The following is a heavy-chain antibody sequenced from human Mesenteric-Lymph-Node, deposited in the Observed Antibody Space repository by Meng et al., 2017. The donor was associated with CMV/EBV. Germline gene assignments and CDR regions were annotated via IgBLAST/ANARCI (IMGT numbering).Heavy chain of an antibody. CDR3: ARLYTRYFDF. CDR1: GGSITSGHYS. D-gene: IGHD1-14*01. J-gene: IGHJ4*02. CDR2: IYDSEST. V-gene: IGHV4-30-4*08. Sequence: LRLSCTVSGGSITSGHYSWTWIRQPPGKGLEWFGYIYDSESTYYNSSLTSRVAISVDTSKNHFSLKLTSVTAADTAVYYCARLYTRYFDFWGQGKLVTVSS.